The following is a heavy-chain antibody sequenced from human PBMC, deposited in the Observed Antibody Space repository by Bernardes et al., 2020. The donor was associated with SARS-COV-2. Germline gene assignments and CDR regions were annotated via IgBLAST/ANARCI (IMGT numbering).Heavy chain of an antibody. J-gene: IGHJ4*02. Sequence: GGSLRLSCAASGLTVSSNHMNWVRQAPGKGLEWVSFIWDSGTTEYADSVKGRFTISRDNSKNTLYLQMNSLRVEDTAVYYCHNLLGEVRIWGQGTLVTVSS. CDR2: IWDSGTT. CDR3: HNLLGEVRI. V-gene: IGHV3-53*01. D-gene: IGHD3-16*01. CDR1: GLTVSSNH.